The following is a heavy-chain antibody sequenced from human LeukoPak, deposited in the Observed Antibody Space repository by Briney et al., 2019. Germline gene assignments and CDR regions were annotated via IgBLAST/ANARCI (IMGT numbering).Heavy chain of an antibody. CDR1: GFSIGTYW. J-gene: IGHJ5*02. CDR2: INQDGSGK. CDR3: ARTQLNGSRAP. Sequence: GGSLRLSCAASGFSIGTYWMTWARQVPGKGLEWVANINQDGSGKSYVDSVKGRFTISRDNAKNSLYLQMNGLRADDTAVYYCARTQLNGSRAPWGQGTLVTVSS. D-gene: IGHD3-10*01. V-gene: IGHV3-7*01.